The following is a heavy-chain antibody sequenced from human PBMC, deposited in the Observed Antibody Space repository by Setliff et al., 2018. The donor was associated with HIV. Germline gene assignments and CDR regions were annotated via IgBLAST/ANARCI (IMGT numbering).Heavy chain of an antibody. CDR3: ARAGYCSGGSCYFLTV. J-gene: IGHJ4*02. V-gene: IGHV1-2*04. Sequence: GASVKVSCKASGYTFTTYGISWVRQAPGQGLEWLGWINPNSGGTTYAQKFQGWVTMTRDTSISTAYMELSRLRSDDTAVYYCARAGYCSGGSCYFLTVWGQGTLVTVSS. D-gene: IGHD2-15*01. CDR2: INPNSGGT. CDR1: GYTFTTYG.